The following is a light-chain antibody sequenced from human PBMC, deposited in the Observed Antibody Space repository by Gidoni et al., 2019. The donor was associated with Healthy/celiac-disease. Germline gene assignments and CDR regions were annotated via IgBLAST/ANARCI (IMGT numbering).Light chain of an antibody. Sequence: QSVLTQPPSVSCAPGQRVTISCTGSSSNIGAGHDVHWYQQLPGTAPKLLIYGNSNRPSGVPDRFSGSKSGTSASLAITGLQAEDEADYYCQSYDSSLSAYVVFGGGTKLTVL. V-gene: IGLV1-40*01. J-gene: IGLJ2*01. CDR1: SSNIGAGHD. CDR3: QSYDSSLSAYVV. CDR2: GNS.